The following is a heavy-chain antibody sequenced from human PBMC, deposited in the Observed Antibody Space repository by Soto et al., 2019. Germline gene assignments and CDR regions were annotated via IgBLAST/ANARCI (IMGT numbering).Heavy chain of an antibody. Sequence: QVQLKQWGAGLLKPSETLSLTCAVYGGSFSGYNWHWIRRPPGKGLEWIGQIFHTGTTNYNTSLKNRVTISLDTSKTQCSLKLSSVTAADTAVYYCARGRQVTIGTGKFEYWGQGSLVTVSS. CDR2: IFHTGTT. CDR3: ARGRQVTIGTGKFEY. V-gene: IGHV4-34*01. D-gene: IGHD3-10*01. CDR1: GGSFSGYN. J-gene: IGHJ4*02.